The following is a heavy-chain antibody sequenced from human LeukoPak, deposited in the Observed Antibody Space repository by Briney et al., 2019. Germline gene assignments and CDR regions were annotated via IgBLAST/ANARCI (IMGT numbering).Heavy chain of an antibody. CDR2: IYSGGTT. D-gene: IGHD1/OR15-1a*01. CDR3: ARDGYGNNYMDV. CDR1: GFTVSSNF. J-gene: IGHJ6*03. Sequence: GGSLRLSCAASGFTVSSNFMSWVRQAPGKGLEWVSVIYSGGTTYYADSVKGRFTISRDNSGNTLYLQMNSLRAEDTAVYYCARDGYGNNYMDVWGKGTTVTVSS. V-gene: IGHV3-53*01.